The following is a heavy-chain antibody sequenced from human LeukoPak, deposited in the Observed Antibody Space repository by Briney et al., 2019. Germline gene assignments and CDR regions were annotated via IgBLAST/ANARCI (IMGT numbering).Heavy chain of an antibody. D-gene: IGHD2-15*01. CDR2: ISSSSSYI. J-gene: IGHJ4*02. V-gene: IGHV3-21*01. CDR1: GFTFSSYS. CDR3: ARDRLGYCSGGSCFFDY. Sequence: GGSLRLSCAASGFTFSSYSMNWVRQAPGKGLEWVSSISSSSSYIYYADSVKGRFTISRDNAKNSLYLQMNSLRAEDTAVYYCARDRLGYCSGGSCFFDYWGQGTLVTVSS.